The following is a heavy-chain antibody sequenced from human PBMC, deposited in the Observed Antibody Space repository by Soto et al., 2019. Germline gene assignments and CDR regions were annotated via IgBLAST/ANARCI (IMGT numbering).Heavy chain of an antibody. V-gene: IGHV4-39*01. D-gene: IGHD3-9*01. J-gene: IGHJ4*02. CDR2: ISYCGNT. Sequence: QLQLQESGPGLVKPSETLSLTCSVSGDSINSDNYYWGWIRQPPGKALEWIGSISYCGNTYYNPSLKTRVTISLDKSTSQFSLKLNSVTAADSAVYFCARLEGLATISYYFDYWGQGTLVTVSS. CDR3: ARLEGLATISYYFDY. CDR1: GDSINSDNYY.